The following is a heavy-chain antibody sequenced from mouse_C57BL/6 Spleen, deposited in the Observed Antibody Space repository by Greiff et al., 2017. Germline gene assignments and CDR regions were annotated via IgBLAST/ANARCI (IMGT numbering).Heavy chain of an antibody. CDR2: IDPSDSYT. CDR3: ARRGGYFDV. Sequence: QVQLQQPGAELVKPGASVKLSCKASGYTFTSYWMQWVKQRPGQGLEWIGEIDPSDSYTNYNQKFKGKATLTVDTSSSTAYMQLSSLTSEDSAVYCGARRGGYFDVWGTGTTVTVSS. CDR1: GYTFTSYW. V-gene: IGHV1-50*01. J-gene: IGHJ1*03.